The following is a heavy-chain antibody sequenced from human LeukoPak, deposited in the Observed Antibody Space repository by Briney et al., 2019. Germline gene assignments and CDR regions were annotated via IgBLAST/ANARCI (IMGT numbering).Heavy chain of an antibody. J-gene: IGHJ4*02. V-gene: IGHV3-30*02. D-gene: IGHD4-17*01. Sequence: GGSLRLSCATSGFTFSSSGMHWVRQAPGKGLEWVAFIRYDGNNPYYSASVKGRFTISRDNSKNTVLLQMNNLRLEDAAVYYCARGSRYGDYPYYCDFWGQGTLVTVSS. CDR3: ARGSRYGDYPYYCDF. CDR2: IRYDGNNP. CDR1: GFTFSSSG.